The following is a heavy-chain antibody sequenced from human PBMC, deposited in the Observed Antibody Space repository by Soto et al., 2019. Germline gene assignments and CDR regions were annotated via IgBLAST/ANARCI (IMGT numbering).Heavy chain of an antibody. V-gene: IGHV4-31*03. Sequence: LSLTCTVSGGSISSGGYYWSWIRQHPGKGLEWIGYIYYSGSTYYNPSLKSRVTISVDTSKNQFSLKLSSVTAADTAVYYCARDFGGDYSVGNWFDPWGQGTLVTVSS. D-gene: IGHD4-17*01. CDR1: GGSISSGGYY. CDR2: IYYSGST. J-gene: IGHJ5*02. CDR3: ARDFGGDYSVGNWFDP.